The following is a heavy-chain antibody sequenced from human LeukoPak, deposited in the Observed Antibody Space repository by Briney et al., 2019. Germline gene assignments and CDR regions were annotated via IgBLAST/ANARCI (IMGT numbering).Heavy chain of an antibody. CDR1: GGSISSYY. D-gene: IGHD6-19*01. CDR3: ARLTGYSSGLGAFDI. CDR2: IYYSGST. V-gene: IGHV4-59*08. Sequence: SETLSLTCTVSGGSISSYYWSWIRQPPGKGLEWIGYIYYSGSTNYNPSLKSRVTISVDTSKNQFSLKLSSVTAADTAVYYCARLTGYSSGLGAFDIWGQGTMVTVSS. J-gene: IGHJ3*02.